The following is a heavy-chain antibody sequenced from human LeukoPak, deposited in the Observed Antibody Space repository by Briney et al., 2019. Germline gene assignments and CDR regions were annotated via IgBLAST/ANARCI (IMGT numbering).Heavy chain of an antibody. CDR3: AKHGDTAMWLDY. CDR2: LYSGGTT. D-gene: IGHD5-18*01. V-gene: IGHV3-66*04. Sequence: PGGSLRLSCAASGFTVSSNYMSWVRQAPGKGLEWVSVLYSGGTTYYADSVKGRFSISRDNSKNTLNLQMNSLRAEDTAVYYCAKHGDTAMWLDYWGQGTLVTVSS. J-gene: IGHJ4*02. CDR1: GFTVSSNY.